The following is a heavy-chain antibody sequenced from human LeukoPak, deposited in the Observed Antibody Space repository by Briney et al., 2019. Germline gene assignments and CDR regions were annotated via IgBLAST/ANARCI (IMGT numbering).Heavy chain of an antibody. D-gene: IGHD3-10*01. V-gene: IGHV4-4*07. J-gene: IGHJ5*02. Sequence: SETLSLTCTVSGGSISSYYWSWIRQPAGKGLEWIGRIYTSGSTNYNPSLKSRVTMSVDTSKNQFSLKLSSVTAADTAVYYCARDNYYGSGSSNWFDPWGQGTLVTVSS. CDR3: ARDNYYGSGSSNWFDP. CDR2: IYTSGST. CDR1: GGSISSYY.